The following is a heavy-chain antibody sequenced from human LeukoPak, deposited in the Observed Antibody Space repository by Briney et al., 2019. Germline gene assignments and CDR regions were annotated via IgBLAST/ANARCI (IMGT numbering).Heavy chain of an antibody. J-gene: IGHJ4*02. CDR3: ARTRGLVRGVIGY. CDR1: GGSISSSSYY. Sequence: SETLSLTCTVSGGSISSSSYYWGWIRQPPGKGLEWIGSIYYSGSTYYNPSLKSRVTISVDTSKNQFSLKLSSVTAADTAVYYCARTRGLVRGVIGYWGQGTLVTVSS. CDR2: IYYSGST. D-gene: IGHD3-10*01. V-gene: IGHV4-39*07.